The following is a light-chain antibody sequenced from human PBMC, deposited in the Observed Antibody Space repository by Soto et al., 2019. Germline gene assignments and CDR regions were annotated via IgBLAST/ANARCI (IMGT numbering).Light chain of an antibody. V-gene: IGKV3-20*01. CDR3: QQYGSSPLT. CDR2: DSS. Sequence: EIVLTQSPGTLSLSPGERATLSCRASQTVTSSSLAWYQQQPGQAPTLLIYDSSSRGSVIPDRFSGSGSETEFTLTISRLDPEDFAVYYCQQYGSSPLTFGGGTKVEIK. CDR1: QTVTSSS. J-gene: IGKJ4*01.